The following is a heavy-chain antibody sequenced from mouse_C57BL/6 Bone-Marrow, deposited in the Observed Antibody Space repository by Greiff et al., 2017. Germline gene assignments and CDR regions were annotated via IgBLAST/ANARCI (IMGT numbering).Heavy chain of an antibody. Sequence: QVQLQQPGAELVKPGASVKLSCKASGYTFTNYWMHWVKQRPGQGLEWIGMMHPNGGSPDYNEKFKSEATLSVDTSSRTAYMELSSLTSEDSAVYYCARSYDYDEYTRDYWGQGTSVTVSS. V-gene: IGHV1-64*01. D-gene: IGHD2-4*01. CDR1: GYTFTNYW. J-gene: IGHJ4*01. CDR2: MHPNGGSP. CDR3: ARSYDYDEYTRDY.